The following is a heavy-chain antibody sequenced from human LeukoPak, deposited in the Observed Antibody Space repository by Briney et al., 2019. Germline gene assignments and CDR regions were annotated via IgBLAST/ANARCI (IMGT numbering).Heavy chain of an antibody. V-gene: IGHV4-59*12. CDR2: IHYSGST. J-gene: IGHJ5*02. D-gene: IGHD4-17*01. CDR1: GGSISNYY. CDR3: ARMTTVTRGWFDP. Sequence: SETLSLTCTVSGGSISNYYWSWLRQPPGKGLEWIGYIHYSGSTNYNSSLKSRVTMSVDTSKNQFSLKLSSVTAADTAVYYCARMTTVTRGWFDPWGQGTLVTVSS.